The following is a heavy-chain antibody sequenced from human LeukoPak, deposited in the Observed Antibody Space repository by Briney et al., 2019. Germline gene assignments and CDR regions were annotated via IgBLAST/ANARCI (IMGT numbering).Heavy chain of an antibody. CDR1: GFTFDDYA. V-gene: IGHV3-9*01. CDR2: ISWNSGSI. CDR3: ARSLLWFGANLIWFDS. D-gene: IGHD3-10*01. J-gene: IGHJ5*01. Sequence: GGSLRLSCAASGFTFDDYAMHWVRQAPGKGLEWVSGISWNSGSIGYVDSVKGRFTISRDNAKNSLYLQMNSLRAEDTALYYCARSLLWFGANLIWFDSWGQGTLVTVSS.